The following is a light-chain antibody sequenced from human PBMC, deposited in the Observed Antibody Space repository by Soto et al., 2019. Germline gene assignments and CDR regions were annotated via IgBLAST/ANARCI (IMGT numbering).Light chain of an antibody. V-gene: IGKV1-39*01. J-gene: IGKJ2*01. Sequence: DIQMTQSPSSVSAFVGESVTITCHASQRISAFLNWYHQKPGKAPKLLIYSASYLQSGVPSNFSGSGSGTDFTLSIVTLQPEDSGTYFCQQSYSSPYTFGLGTKVQIK. CDR2: SAS. CDR3: QQSYSSPYT. CDR1: QRISAF.